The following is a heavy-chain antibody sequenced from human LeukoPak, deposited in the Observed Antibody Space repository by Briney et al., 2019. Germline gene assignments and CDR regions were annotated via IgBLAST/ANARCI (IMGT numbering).Heavy chain of an antibody. CDR2: IYYSGST. J-gene: IGHJ4*02. D-gene: IGHD3-22*01. CDR1: GGSISSGSYY. CDR3: ARKSSGYDDY. V-gene: IGHV4-39*01. Sequence: SETLSLTCTVSGGSISSGSYYWGWIRQPPGKGLEWIGSIYYSGSTYYNPSLKSRVTISVGTSKNQFSLKLSSVTAADTAVYYCARKSSGYDDYWGQGTLVTVSS.